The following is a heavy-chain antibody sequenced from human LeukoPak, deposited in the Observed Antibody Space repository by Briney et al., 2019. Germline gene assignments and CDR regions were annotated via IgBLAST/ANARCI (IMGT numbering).Heavy chain of an antibody. D-gene: IGHD3-10*01. Sequence: PSETLSLTCSVSGGSINNYYWIWIRQPPGKGLEWIGRIYTSGSTNFNPSLTSRVTMSVDTSKNQFFLKLSSVTAADTAVYYCARDGHYGGYFDYWGQGTLVTVSS. CDR2: IYTSGST. J-gene: IGHJ4*02. V-gene: IGHV4-4*07. CDR1: GGSINNYY. CDR3: ARDGHYGGYFDY.